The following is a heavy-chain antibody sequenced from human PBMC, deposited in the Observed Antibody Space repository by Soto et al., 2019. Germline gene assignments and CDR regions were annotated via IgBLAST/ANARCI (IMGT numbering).Heavy chain of an antibody. J-gene: IGHJ4*02. Sequence: ASVKVSCKASGYTFTGYYMHWVRQAPGQGLEWMGWINPNSGGTNYAQKFQGRVTMTRDTSISTAYMELSRLRSDDTAVYYCARDHGYYYDSSGYYTTHFDYWGQGTMVTV. V-gene: IGHV1-2*02. CDR3: ARDHGYYYDSSGYYTTHFDY. CDR2: INPNSGGT. CDR1: GYTFTGYY. D-gene: IGHD3-22*01.